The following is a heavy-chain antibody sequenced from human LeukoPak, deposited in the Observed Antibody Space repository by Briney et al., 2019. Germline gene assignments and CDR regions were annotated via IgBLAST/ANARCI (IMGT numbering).Heavy chain of an antibody. D-gene: IGHD6-19*01. V-gene: IGHV1-69*01. CDR2: IIPTFGTA. CDR3: ARVMAVAGTLDY. CDR1: GGTFSSYA. Sequence: GSSVKVSCKASGGTFSSYAISWVRQAPGQGLEWMGGIIPTFGTANYAQKFQGRVTITADESTSTAYMELSSLRSEDTAVYYCARVMAVAGTLDYWGQGTLVTVSS. J-gene: IGHJ4*02.